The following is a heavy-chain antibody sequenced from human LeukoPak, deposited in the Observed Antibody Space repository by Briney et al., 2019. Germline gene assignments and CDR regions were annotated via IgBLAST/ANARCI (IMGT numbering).Heavy chain of an antibody. Sequence: SETLSLTCTVSGGSISSSSYYWGWIRQPPGKGLEWIGSIYYSGSTYYNPSLKSRVTISIDTSKNQFSLKLSSVTAADTAVYYCARGKRQQLVAPYYFDYWGQGTLVTVSS. CDR1: GGSISSSSYY. CDR3: ARGKRQQLVAPYYFDY. D-gene: IGHD6-13*01. V-gene: IGHV4-39*07. CDR2: IYYSGST. J-gene: IGHJ4*02.